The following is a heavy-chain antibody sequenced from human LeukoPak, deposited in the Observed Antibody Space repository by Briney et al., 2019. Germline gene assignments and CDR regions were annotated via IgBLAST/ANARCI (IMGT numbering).Heavy chain of an antibody. D-gene: IGHD3-16*02. J-gene: IGHJ3*02. CDR2: INHSGST. CDR1: GGSFSGYY. V-gene: IGHV4-34*01. Sequence: PSETLSLTCAVYGGSFSGYYWSWIRQPPGKGLEWIGEINHSGSTNYNPSLKSRVTISVDTSKNQFSLKLSSVTAADTAVYYCARDYIMITFGGVILHGAFDIWGQGTMVTVSS. CDR3: ARDYIMITFGGVILHGAFDI.